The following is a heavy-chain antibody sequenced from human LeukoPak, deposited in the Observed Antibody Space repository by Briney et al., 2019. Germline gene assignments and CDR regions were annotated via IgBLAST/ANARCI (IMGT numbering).Heavy chain of an antibody. CDR1: GFTVSRNY. V-gene: IGHV3-53*01. CDR2: IYSGGNT. Sequence: GGSLRLSSAASGFTVSRNYMSWVRQAPGKGLEWVSVIYSGGNTYYADSVKGRFTISRDNSRNTLYLQMNSLRAEDTAVYYCARGGGPYYSGSGSFDYWGQGTLVTVSS. CDR3: ARGGGPYYSGSGSFDY. J-gene: IGHJ4*02. D-gene: IGHD3-10*01.